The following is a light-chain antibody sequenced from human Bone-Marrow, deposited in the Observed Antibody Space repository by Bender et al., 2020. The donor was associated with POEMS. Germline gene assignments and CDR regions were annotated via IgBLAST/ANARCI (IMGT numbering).Light chain of an antibody. Sequence: QSVLTQPPSASGTPGQSVIISCSGTDSNFGGNNVNWYQHLPGTAPRLVVYSNYQRPSGVPARFSASKAGNTASLTISGLQAEDEADYYCCSYTSSGTFGVVFGGGTKLTVL. J-gene: IGLJ2*01. CDR2: SNY. CDR1: DSNFGGNN. V-gene: IGLV1-44*01. CDR3: CSYTSSGTFGVV.